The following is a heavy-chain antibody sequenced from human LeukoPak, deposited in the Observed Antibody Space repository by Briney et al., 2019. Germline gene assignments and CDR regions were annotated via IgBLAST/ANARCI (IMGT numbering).Heavy chain of an antibody. Sequence: SETLSLTCAVYGGSFSGYYWSWIRQPPGKGLEWIGEIYHSGSTNYNPSLKRRATISVDTSKNQFSLKLSCVTAADTAVYYCASQITGPPFDGYSMDVWGQGTTVTVSS. CDR2: IYHSGST. V-gene: IGHV4-34*01. CDR3: ASQITGPPFDGYSMDV. J-gene: IGHJ6*02. D-gene: IGHD1-20*01. CDR1: GGSFSGYY.